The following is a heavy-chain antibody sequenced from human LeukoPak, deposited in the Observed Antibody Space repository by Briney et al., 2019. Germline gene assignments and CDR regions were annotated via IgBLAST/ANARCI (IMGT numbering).Heavy chain of an antibody. J-gene: IGHJ3*02. Sequence: PGGSLRLSCAASGFTFSDYYMSWLRQAPGKGLEWVSYISGDSSTIYYADSVKGRFTTSRDNAKNTLSLQMNSLRAEDTAAYYCAKDFGPSTAAWGAFDIWAQGTMVIVSS. CDR2: ISGDSSTI. CDR3: AKDFGPSTAAWGAFDI. V-gene: IGHV3-11*01. D-gene: IGHD6-6*01. CDR1: GFTFSDYY.